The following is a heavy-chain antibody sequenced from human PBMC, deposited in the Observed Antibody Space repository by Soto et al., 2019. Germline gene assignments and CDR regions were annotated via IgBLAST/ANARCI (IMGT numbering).Heavy chain of an antibody. V-gene: IGHV3-30-3*01. J-gene: IGHJ6*02. D-gene: IGHD1-1*01. CDR3: ARGNMDV. Sequence: GGSLRLSCAASGFTLSKFVMHWVRQAPGKGLEWVADTSNDGSNTYYADSVKGRFTISRDNSKNTLYLQMNSLRTEDTAVYYCARGNMDVWGQGTTVTVSS. CDR2: TSNDGSNT. CDR1: GFTLSKFV.